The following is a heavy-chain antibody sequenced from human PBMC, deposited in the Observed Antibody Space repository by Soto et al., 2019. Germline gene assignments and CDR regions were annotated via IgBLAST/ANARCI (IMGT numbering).Heavy chain of an antibody. D-gene: IGHD1-26*01. CDR1: GFPFSIYA. Sequence: GGSLGLSCAASGFPFSIYAMTLVRQAPGKRLEWVSGISGSGGTTSYTDSVKGRFTISRDNSKKTLFLEMKSLGVEDTAVYFCARDGWETTSSDYGLDRWGLGNXATVYS. V-gene: IGHV3-23*01. CDR2: ISGSGGTT. J-gene: IGHJ6*02. CDR3: ARDGWETTSSDYGLDR.